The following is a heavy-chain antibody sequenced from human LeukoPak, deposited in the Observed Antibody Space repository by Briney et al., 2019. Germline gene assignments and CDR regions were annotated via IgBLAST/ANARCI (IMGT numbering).Heavy chain of an antibody. D-gene: IGHD2-15*01. CDR1: GFTFGDYA. V-gene: IGHV3-49*03. J-gene: IGHJ4*02. CDR3: AREDLYLPVDY. Sequence: GGSLRLSCTASGFTFGDYAMSWFRQAPGKGLEWVGFIRSKAYGGTTEYAASVKGRFTISRDDSKSIAYLQMNSLRTEDTAVYYCAREDLYLPVDYCGQGTLVTVSS. CDR2: IRSKAYGGTT.